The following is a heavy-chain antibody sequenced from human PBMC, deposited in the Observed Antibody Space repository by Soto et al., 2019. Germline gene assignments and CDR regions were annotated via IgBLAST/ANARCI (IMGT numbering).Heavy chain of an antibody. J-gene: IGHJ5*02. V-gene: IGHV4-61*01. Sequence: ASETLSLTCTVSGGSVSSGSYYWSWIRQPPGKGLEWIGYIYYSGSTNYNPSLKSRVTISVDTSKNQFSLKLSSVTAADTAVYYCARAPLGYCSGGSCYVPLNWFDPWGQGTLVTVSS. CDR3: ARAPLGYCSGGSCYVPLNWFDP. CDR1: GGSVSSGSYY. D-gene: IGHD2-15*01. CDR2: IYYSGST.